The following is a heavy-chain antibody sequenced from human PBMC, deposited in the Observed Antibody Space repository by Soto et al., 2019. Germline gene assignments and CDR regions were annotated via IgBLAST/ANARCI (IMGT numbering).Heavy chain of an antibody. V-gene: IGHV4-61*01. CDR3: ARGYSHYAH. CDR1: GGSVSRDSNS. D-gene: IGHD4-4*01. Sequence: SETLSLTCTVSGGSVSRDSNSWSWIRQPPGKGLEWIGYIYYSGPSRYNPSLESRVTISIDSSKNQVSLTLTSVTAADTAVYYCARGYSHYAHWGRGTLVTVSS. J-gene: IGHJ4*02. CDR2: IYYSGPS.